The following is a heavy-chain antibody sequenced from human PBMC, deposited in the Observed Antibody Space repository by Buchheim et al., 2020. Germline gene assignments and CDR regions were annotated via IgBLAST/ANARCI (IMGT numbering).Heavy chain of an antibody. D-gene: IGHD3-10*01. CDR2: IKYDGSEK. CDR3: AMGDRGSGSGLNI. J-gene: IGHJ3*02. V-gene: IGHV3-7*01. Sequence: VQLVESGGGVVQPGRSLRLSCAASGFTFSTYWMSWVRQAPGKGLEWVANIKYDGSEKYYVDSVKGRFTISRDNAKNSLYLQMNSLKAEDTAVYYCAMGDRGSGSGLNIWGQGT. CDR1: GFTFSTYW.